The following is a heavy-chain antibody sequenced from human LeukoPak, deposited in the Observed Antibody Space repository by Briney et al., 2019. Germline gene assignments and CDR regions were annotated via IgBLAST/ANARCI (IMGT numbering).Heavy chain of an antibody. Sequence: SETLSLTCTVSGGSISSYHWSWIRQPPGKGLEWIGYIYYSGSTNYNPSLKSRVTISVDTSKNQFSLKLSSVTAADTAVYYCARRITGTTSWFDPWGQGTLVTVSS. V-gene: IGHV4-59*01. D-gene: IGHD1-7*01. CDR2: IYYSGST. J-gene: IGHJ5*02. CDR3: ARRITGTTSWFDP. CDR1: GGSISSYH.